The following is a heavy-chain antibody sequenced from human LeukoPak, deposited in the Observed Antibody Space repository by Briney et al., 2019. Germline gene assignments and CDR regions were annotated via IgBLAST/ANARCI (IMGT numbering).Heavy chain of an antibody. CDR1: GFTVSSNF. V-gene: IGHV3-53*01. Sequence: GGSLRLSCAASGFTVSSNFMTWVRQAPGKGLEWVSVISSGGTTYYADSVKGRFSISRDNAKNSLYLQMNSLRVEDTAVYYCARGRLNAFDIWGQGTMVTVSS. D-gene: IGHD3-10*01. J-gene: IGHJ3*02. CDR3: ARGRLNAFDI. CDR2: ISSGGTT.